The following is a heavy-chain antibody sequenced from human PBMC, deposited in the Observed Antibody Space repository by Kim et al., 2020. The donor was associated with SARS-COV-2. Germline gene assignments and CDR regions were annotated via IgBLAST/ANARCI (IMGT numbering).Heavy chain of an antibody. J-gene: IGHJ6*02. D-gene: IGHD6-13*01. CDR2: ISRRSNYT. Sequence: GGSLRLSCAASGFNFSDYYMSWIRQAPGKGLEWISYISRRSNYTSYADSVKGRFGISRDNAKNSVYLQMNSLRGEDTAVYYCARVYLAAAFVDVWGQGTT. CDR3: ARVYLAAAFVDV. CDR1: GFNFSDYY. V-gene: IGHV3-11*05.